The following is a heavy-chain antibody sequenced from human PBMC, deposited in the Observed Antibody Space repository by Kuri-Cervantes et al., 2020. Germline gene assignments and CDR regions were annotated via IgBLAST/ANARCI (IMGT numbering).Heavy chain of an antibody. V-gene: IGHV3-23*01. D-gene: IGHD3-16*01. CDR2: ISGSGGST. J-gene: IGHJ4*02. Sequence: GGSLRLSCAASGFTFDDYAMHWVRQAPGKGLEWVSAISGSGGSTYYADSVKGRFTISRDNSKNSLYLQMDSLRDEDTAVYYCARDAGYHYDRFDYWGQGTLVTVSS. CDR1: GFTFDDYA. CDR3: ARDAGYHYDRFDY.